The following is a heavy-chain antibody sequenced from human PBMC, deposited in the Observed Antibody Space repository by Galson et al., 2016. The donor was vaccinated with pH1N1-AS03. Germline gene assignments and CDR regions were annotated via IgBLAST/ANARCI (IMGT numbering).Heavy chain of an antibody. CDR3: ARDFPVGLSYGPHRFDY. CDR2: INQDGSEK. D-gene: IGHD5-18*01. V-gene: IGHV3-7*03. CDR1: GFSFRTYW. J-gene: IGHJ4*02. Sequence: SLRLSCAGSGFSFRTYWMSWVRQAPGKGLEWVANINQDGSEKYYVDSVKGRFIVSRDNAKNSLFLQMNSMRAADTAIDYCARDFPVGLSYGPHRFDYWGQGTLVTVSS.